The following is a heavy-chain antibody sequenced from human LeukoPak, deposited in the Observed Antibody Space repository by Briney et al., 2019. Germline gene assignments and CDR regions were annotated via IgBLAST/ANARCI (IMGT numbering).Heavy chain of an antibody. J-gene: IGHJ4*02. D-gene: IGHD3-9*01. CDR2: IYYSGST. Sequence: SETLSLTCTVSGGSISSYYWSWIRQPPGKGLEWIGYIYYSGSTNYNPSLESRITISVDTSKNQFSLKLSSVTAADTAVYYCAKDVLVDYDILTGSLDYWGQGTLVTVSS. CDR3: AKDVLVDYDILTGSLDY. V-gene: IGHV4-59*01. CDR1: GGSISSYY.